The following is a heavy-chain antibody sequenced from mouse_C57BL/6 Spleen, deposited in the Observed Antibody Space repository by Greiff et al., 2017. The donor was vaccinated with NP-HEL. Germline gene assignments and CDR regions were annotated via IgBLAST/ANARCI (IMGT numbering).Heavy chain of an antibody. CDR3: AISGATVVATDWYFDV. D-gene: IGHD1-1*01. CDR2: IDPSDSET. J-gene: IGHJ1*03. CDR1: GYTFTSYW. Sequence: QVQLQQSGAELVRPGSSVKLSCKASGYTFTSYWMHWVKQRPIQGLEWIGNIDPSDSETHYNQKFKDKATLTVDKSSSTAYMQLSSLTSEDSAVYYCAISGATVVATDWYFDVWGTGTTVTVSS. V-gene: IGHV1-52*01.